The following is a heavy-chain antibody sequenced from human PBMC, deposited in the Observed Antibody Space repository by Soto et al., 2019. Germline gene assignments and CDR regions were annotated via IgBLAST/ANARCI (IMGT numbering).Heavy chain of an antibody. CDR2: ISAYNGNT. J-gene: IGHJ4*02. Sequence: ASVKVSCKASGYSFRNYPIHWVRQAPGQGLEWMGWISAYNGNTNYAQKFQGRVTMTTDTSTSTAYMELRSLRSDDTAVYYCARGGNSGYYLDYWGQGTLVTVSS. CDR3: ARGGNSGYYLDY. CDR1: GYSFRNYP. D-gene: IGHD3-22*01. V-gene: IGHV1-18*01.